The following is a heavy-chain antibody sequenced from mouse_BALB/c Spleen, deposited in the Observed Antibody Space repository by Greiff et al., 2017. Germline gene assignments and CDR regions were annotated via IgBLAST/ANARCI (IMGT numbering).Heavy chain of an antibody. CDR1: GYTFTSYW. J-gene: IGHJ2*01. V-gene: IGHV1S22*01. CDR2: IYPGSGST. Sequence: LQQPGSELVRPGASVKLSCKASGYTFTSYWMHWVKQRPGQGLEWIGNIYPGSGSTNYDEKFKSKATLTVDTSSSTAYMQLSSLTSEDSAVYYCTRGTGYFDYWGQGTTRTVAS. CDR3: TRGTGYFDY. D-gene: IGHD4-1*01.